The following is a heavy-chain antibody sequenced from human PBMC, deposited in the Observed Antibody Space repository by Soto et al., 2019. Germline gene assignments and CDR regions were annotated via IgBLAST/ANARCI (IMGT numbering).Heavy chain of an antibody. CDR3: GRDRKYHLLSWYCFDP. CDR1: GHSVSSNTAD. D-gene: IGHD2-2*01. J-gene: IGHJ5*02. CDR2: TYYKSQWYF. V-gene: IGHV6-1*01. Sequence: SQTLSLNCAISGHSVSSNTADCSWFRQSPSGGLEWLGRTYYKSQWYFDYAVSVKGRMTVNPDTSKNQFSLQLNSVTPEDTAIYFCGRDRKYHLLSWYCFDPCGQGALVTVS.